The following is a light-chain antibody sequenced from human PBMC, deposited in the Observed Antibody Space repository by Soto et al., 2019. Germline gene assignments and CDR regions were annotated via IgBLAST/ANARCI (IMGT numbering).Light chain of an antibody. CDR1: SSNIGAGYD. J-gene: IGLJ2*01. V-gene: IGLV1-40*01. CDR2: GNS. Sequence: QSVLTQPPSVSGAPGQRVTFSCTGSSSNIGAGYDVHWYQQLPGTAPKLLIYGNSNRPSGVPDRFSGSKSGTSASLAITGLQAEDEADYYCQSYDSSVSKVVFGGGTKLTVL. CDR3: QSYDSSVSKVV.